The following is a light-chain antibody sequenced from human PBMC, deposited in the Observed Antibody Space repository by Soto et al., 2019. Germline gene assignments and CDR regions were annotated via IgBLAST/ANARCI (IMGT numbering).Light chain of an antibody. V-gene: IGKV2-28*01. CDR2: FGY. CDR1: QSLLHSHGYNY. CDR3: LQALQVPIT. Sequence: DIVMTQIPVSLPVTPGEPASISCKSSQSLLHSHGYNYMDWYLQKPGQSQQLLIYFGYYRASGVPDRFSGSGSGTNFTLRISRVETDDFGIYYCLQALQVPITFGQGTRLEIK. J-gene: IGKJ5*01.